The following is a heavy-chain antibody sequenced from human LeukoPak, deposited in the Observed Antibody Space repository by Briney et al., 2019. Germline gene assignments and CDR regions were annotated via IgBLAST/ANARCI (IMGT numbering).Heavy chain of an antibody. D-gene: IGHD3-16*01. Sequence: PGGSLRLSCAASGFTVSSNYMSWIRQAPGKGLEWVSYISSSGSTIYYADSVKGRFTISRDNAKNSLYLQMNSLRAEDTAVYYCARDLGANPPQPYGMDVWGQGTTVTVSS. CDR3: ARDLGANPPQPYGMDV. V-gene: IGHV3-11*01. CDR2: ISSSGSTI. CDR1: GFTVSSNY. J-gene: IGHJ6*02.